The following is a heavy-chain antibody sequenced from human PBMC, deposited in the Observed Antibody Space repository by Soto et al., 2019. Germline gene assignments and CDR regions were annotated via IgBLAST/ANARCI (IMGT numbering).Heavy chain of an antibody. CDR1: GGSVSSGNYY. CDR2: FYYTGST. D-gene: IGHD3-22*01. CDR3: SRSMFYSDGSSYSPFDN. V-gene: IGHV4-61*01. Sequence: QVQLQESGPGLVKPSETLSLTCTVSGGSVSSGNYYWSWIRQPPGKGLEWIGYFYYTGSTNYNPSLYSRVTISIDTSKNQFSLKVSSVTAADTAVYYCSRSMFYSDGSSYSPFDNWGQGILVTVSS. J-gene: IGHJ4*02.